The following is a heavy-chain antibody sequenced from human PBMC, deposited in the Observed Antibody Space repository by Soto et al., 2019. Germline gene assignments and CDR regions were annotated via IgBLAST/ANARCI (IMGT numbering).Heavy chain of an antibody. D-gene: IGHD3-3*01. V-gene: IGHV3-23*01. CDR3: AKDHKRCYDFWSGYLTVGFVADY. J-gene: IGHJ4*02. CDR2: ISGSGGST. CDR1: GFTFSSYA. Sequence: GGSLRLSCAASGFTFSSYAMSWVRQAPGKGLEWVSAISGSGGSTYYADSVKGRFTISRDNSKNTLYLQMNSLRAEDTAVYYCAKDHKRCYDFWSGYLTVGFVADYWGQGTLVTVSS.